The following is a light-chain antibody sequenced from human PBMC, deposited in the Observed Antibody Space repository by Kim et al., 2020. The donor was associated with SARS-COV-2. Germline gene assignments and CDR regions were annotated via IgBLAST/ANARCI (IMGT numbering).Light chain of an antibody. CDR2: GAA. J-gene: IGKJ3*01. CDR3: QQDYNLFT. CDR1: QIVSSSN. V-gene: IGKV3D-7*01. Sequence: PVERFTLSCRSIQIVSSSNLTGYQQNPVQAPRLLINGAATRATGIPARFSGSGSGTDFTLTISSLQPEDFAVDYCQQDYNLFTFGPGTKVDIK.